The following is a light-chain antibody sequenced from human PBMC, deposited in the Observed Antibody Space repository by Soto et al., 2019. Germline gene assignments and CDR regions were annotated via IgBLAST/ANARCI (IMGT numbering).Light chain of an antibody. CDR2: GAS. CDR3: QHYHGWPIT. J-gene: IGKJ5*01. CDR1: QSVTTR. V-gene: IGKV3D-15*01. Sequence: IVLTQSPGALSFSPGERFTLSFRASQSVTTRLAWYQHKPGQAPRLLMSGASSRASGVPVRFSGSGSGTDFTLTISSLQSEDFAVYYCQHYHGWPITFGQGTRLENK.